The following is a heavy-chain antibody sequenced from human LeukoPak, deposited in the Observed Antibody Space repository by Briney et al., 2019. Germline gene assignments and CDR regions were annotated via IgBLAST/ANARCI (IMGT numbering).Heavy chain of an antibody. CDR3: AKAFGSGSYIIDH. Sequence: PGGSLRLSCATSGSTFSSNGVHWARQAPGKGLEWVAFMRSDGSHEEYAESVKGRFAISRDNFKNTVHLQMNSLRFEDTAVYYCAKAFGSGSYIIDHWGRGTLVTVSS. CDR2: MRSDGSHE. V-gene: IGHV3-30*02. J-gene: IGHJ4*02. D-gene: IGHD3-10*01. CDR1: GSTFSSNG.